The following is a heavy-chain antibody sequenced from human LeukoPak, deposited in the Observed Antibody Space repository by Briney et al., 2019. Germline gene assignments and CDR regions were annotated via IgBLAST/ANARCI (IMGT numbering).Heavy chain of an antibody. J-gene: IGHJ4*02. CDR1: GFTFDTYN. Sequence: GRSLRLSCGASGFTFDTYNMHWVRQAPGKGREWVAMIIYDGDSESYADTVKGRFTISRDNSKNLLYLHMNSLRDEDTAIYYCARDLSGSFSIDYWGQGTLVTVSS. D-gene: IGHD1-26*01. CDR2: IIYDGDSE. CDR3: ARDLSGSFSIDY. V-gene: IGHV3-30*04.